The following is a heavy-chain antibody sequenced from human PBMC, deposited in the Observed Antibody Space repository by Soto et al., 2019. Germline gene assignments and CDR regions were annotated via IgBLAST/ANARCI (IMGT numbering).Heavy chain of an antibody. CDR3: ARRYAGNFDY. J-gene: IGHJ4*02. D-gene: IGHD2-8*01. V-gene: IGHV4-59*01. CDR1: GGSISSYY. CDR2: IYYSGST. Sequence: QVQLQESGPGLVKPSETLSLTCTVSGGSISSYYWSWIRQPPGKGLEWIGYIYYSGSTNYNPSLKRRVTISVDTAKNQVALRLSSVTAADTAVYYCARRYAGNFDYWGQGTLVTVSS.